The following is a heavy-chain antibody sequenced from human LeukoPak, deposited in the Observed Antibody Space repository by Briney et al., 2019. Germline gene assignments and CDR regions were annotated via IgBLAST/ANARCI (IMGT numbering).Heavy chain of an antibody. J-gene: IGHJ3*02. Sequence: GGSLRLSCAASGFTFDDYAMHWVRQAPGKGLEWVSGISWNSGSIGYADSVKGRFTISRDNAKNSLYLQMNSLRAEDTAVYYCARVNQPTLLWFGELGDAFDIWGQGTMVTVSS. V-gene: IGHV3-9*01. D-gene: IGHD3-10*01. CDR1: GFTFDDYA. CDR2: ISWNSGSI. CDR3: ARVNQPTLLWFGELGDAFDI.